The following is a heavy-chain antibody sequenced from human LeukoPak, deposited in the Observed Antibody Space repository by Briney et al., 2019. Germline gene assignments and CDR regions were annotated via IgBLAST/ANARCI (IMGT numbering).Heavy chain of an antibody. CDR2: IKQDGSEK. CDR3: ARKGRYSSCYYY. D-gene: IGHD3-22*01. CDR1: GFTFSEYW. Sequence: GGSLRLSCAASGFTFSEYWMTWVRQAPGKGLEWVANIKQDGSEKEHVESGKGRFTISRDNAKNSLYLQMDSLRVEDTSVYFCARKGRYSSCYYYWGQGTLVTVSS. V-gene: IGHV3-7*01. J-gene: IGHJ4*02.